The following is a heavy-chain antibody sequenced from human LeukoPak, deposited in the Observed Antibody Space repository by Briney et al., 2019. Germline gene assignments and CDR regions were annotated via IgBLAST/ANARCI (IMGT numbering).Heavy chain of an antibody. V-gene: IGHV1-8*03. Sequence: ASVKVSCKASGYTFTSYDINWVRQATGQGLEWMGWMNPNSGNTGYAQKFQGRGTITRNTDIRTAYMELSSLRSEDTAVYYCARTLGCSSTSCKGWFDPWGQGTLVTVSS. CDR3: ARTLGCSSTSCKGWFDP. CDR2: MNPNSGNT. D-gene: IGHD2-2*01. J-gene: IGHJ5*02. CDR1: GYTFTSYD.